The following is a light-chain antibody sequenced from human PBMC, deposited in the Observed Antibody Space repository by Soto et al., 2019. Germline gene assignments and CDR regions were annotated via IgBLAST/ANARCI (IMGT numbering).Light chain of an antibody. CDR1: SSDVGAYDY. J-gene: IGLJ1*01. CDR3: SSYTSSSTGV. CDR2: EVS. Sequence: QSVLTQPASVSGSPGQSITISCTGTSSDVGAYDYVSWYQQHPGKAPKLMLYEVSNRPSGVSNRFSGSKSGNTASLTISGLQAEDEADYYCSSYTSSSTGVFGTGTKVTVL. V-gene: IGLV2-14*01.